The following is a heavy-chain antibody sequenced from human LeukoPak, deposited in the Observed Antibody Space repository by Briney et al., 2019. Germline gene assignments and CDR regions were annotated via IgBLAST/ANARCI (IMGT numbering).Heavy chain of an antibody. CDR3: AKDTSGYSSGWYGY. V-gene: IGHV3-23*01. D-gene: IGHD6-19*01. Sequence: GGSLRLSCAASGFTFSSYAMSWVRQAPGKGLEWVSAISGSGGSTYYADSVKGRFTISRDNSKNTLYLQMNSLRAEDTAVNYCAKDTSGYSSGWYGYWGQGTLVTVSS. CDR2: ISGSGGST. J-gene: IGHJ4*02. CDR1: GFTFSSYA.